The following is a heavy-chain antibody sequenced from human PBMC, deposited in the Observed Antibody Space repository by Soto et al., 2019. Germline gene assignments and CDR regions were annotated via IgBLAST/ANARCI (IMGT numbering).Heavy chain of an antibody. D-gene: IGHD2-2*02. J-gene: IGHJ6*02. CDR1: GGTFSSYA. Sequence: QVQLVQSGAEVKKPGSSVQVSCKASGGTFSSYAISWVRQAPGQGLEWMGGIIPIFGTANYAQKFQGRVTITADESTITADMEVSSLRSDDTAVYYCARDSLPCFTAAIYKGYGMDVWGQGTTVTVSS. V-gene: IGHV1-69*01. CDR3: ARDSLPCFTAAIYKGYGMDV. CDR2: IIPIFGTA.